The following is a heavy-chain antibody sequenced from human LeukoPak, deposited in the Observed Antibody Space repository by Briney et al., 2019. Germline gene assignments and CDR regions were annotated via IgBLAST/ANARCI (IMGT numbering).Heavy chain of an antibody. Sequence: SETLSLTCTVSGYSISSGYYWGWIRQPPGKGLEWIGSIYHSGSTYYNPSLKSRVTISVDTSKNQFSLKLSSVTAADTAVYYCARARDILYWGQGTLVTVSS. CDR3: ARARDILY. CDR1: GYSISSGYY. CDR2: IYHSGST. J-gene: IGHJ4*02. D-gene: IGHD5-12*01. V-gene: IGHV4-38-2*02.